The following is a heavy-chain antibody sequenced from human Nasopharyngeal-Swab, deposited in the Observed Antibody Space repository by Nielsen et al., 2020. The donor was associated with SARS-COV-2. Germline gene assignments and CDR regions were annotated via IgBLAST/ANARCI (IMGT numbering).Heavy chain of an antibody. Sequence: GESLKISCAASGFTFSSYAMHWVRQAPGKGLEWVAVISYDGSNKYYADSVKGRFTISRDNSKNTLYLQMNSLRAEDTAVYYCARDQMDTAMVFFSYYYYYGMDVWGQGTTVTVSS. CDR3: ARDQMDTAMVFFSYYYYYGMDV. J-gene: IGHJ6*02. CDR2: ISYDGSNK. D-gene: IGHD5-18*01. CDR1: GFTFSSYA. V-gene: IGHV3-30-3*01.